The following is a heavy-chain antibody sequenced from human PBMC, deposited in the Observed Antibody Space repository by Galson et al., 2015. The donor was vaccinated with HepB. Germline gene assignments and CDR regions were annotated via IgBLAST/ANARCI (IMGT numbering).Heavy chain of an antibody. J-gene: IGHJ2*01. Sequence: SVKVSCKASGYTFTSYGISWVRQAPGQGLEWMGWISAYNGNTNYAQKLQGRVTMTTDTSTSTAYMELSSLRSEDTAVYYCATIYQGVLREGYFDLWGRGTLVTVSS. CDR2: ISAYNGNT. V-gene: IGHV1-18*01. D-gene: IGHD3-3*01. CDR1: GYTFTSYG. CDR3: ATIYQGVLREGYFDL.